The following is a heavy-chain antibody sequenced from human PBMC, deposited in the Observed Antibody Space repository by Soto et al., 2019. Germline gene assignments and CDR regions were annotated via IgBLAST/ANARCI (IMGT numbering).Heavy chain of an antibody. CDR3: ARPVVTGTKSGWFDP. D-gene: IGHD1-7*01. V-gene: IGHV5-51*01. Sequence: GESLKISCKGSGYSFTSYWIGWVRQMPGKGLEWMGIIYPGDSDTRYSPSFQGQVTISADKSISTAYLQWSSLKASDTAMYYCARPVVTGTKSGWFDPWGKGTLVTVSS. CDR2: IYPGDSDT. J-gene: IGHJ5*02. CDR1: GYSFTSYW.